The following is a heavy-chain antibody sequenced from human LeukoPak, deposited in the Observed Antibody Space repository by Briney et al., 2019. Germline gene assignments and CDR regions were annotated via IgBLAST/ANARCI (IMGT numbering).Heavy chain of an antibody. CDR3: AKGGIGEPGAVGY. D-gene: IGHD6-13*01. V-gene: IGHV3-23*01. J-gene: IGHJ4*02. Sequence: GGSPRLSCAASGFTFNNYAMTWVRQAPGQGLEWVSSIGRGADTYYADSVKGRFIISRDNFQDTVYLQMNSLRVEDAAVYYCAKGGIGEPGAVGYWGPETLLTVSA. CDR2: IGRGADT. CDR1: GFTFNNYA.